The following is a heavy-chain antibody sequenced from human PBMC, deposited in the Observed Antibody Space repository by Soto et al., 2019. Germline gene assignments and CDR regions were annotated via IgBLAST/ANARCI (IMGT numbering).Heavy chain of an antibody. CDR2: ISHDGFSQ. V-gene: IGHV3-30*18. D-gene: IGHD6-13*01. CDR1: GFTLSNTG. Sequence: QVQLVESGGGVVQPGTSLRLSCVVSGFTLSNTGVHWVRQAPGKGLEWVAMISHDGFSQHYVDSVRGRFTISRDNSKNTLYLQMDRLRPEDTSVYYCAKDWGSSGWFNWFASWGQGTLVIVSS. CDR3: AKDWGSSGWFNWFAS. J-gene: IGHJ5*01.